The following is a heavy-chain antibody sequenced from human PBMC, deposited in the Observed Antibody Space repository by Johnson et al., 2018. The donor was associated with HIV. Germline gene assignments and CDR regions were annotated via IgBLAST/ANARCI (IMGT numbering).Heavy chain of an antibody. J-gene: IGHJ3*02. CDR2: IWYNGSKK. CDR1: GFTFSNYA. Sequence: QMQLVESGGGVVQTGRSLRLSCEASGFTFSNYAMHWVRQAPGKGLEWVAVIWYNGSKKWYADSVKGRFTISRDNSKNTLYLQMNSLRAEDTAVYYCAREGKDAFDIWGQGTMVTVSS. CDR3: AREGKDAFDI. V-gene: IGHV3-33*01. D-gene: IGHD3-10*01.